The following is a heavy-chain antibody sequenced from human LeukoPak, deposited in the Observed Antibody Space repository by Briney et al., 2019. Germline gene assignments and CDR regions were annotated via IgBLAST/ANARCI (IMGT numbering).Heavy chain of an antibody. V-gene: IGHV3-30-3*01. CDR1: GFTFSSYA. J-gene: IGHJ5*02. Sequence: GRSLRLSCAASGFTFSSYAMHWVRQAQGKGLEWVAVISYDGSNKYYADSVKGRFTISRDNSKNTLYLQMNSLRAEDTAVYYCARGGERSVGPWGQGTLVTVSS. CDR3: ARGGERSVGP. D-gene: IGHD5-24*01. CDR2: ISYDGSNK.